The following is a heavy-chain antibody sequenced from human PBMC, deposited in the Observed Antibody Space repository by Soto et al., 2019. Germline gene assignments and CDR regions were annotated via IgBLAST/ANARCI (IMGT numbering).Heavy chain of an antibody. V-gene: IGHV1-69*13. Sequence: SVKVSCKASGGTFSSYAISWVRQAPGQGLEWMGGIIPIFGTANYAQKFQGRVTITADESTSTAYMELSSLRSEDTAVYYCARGDGAFCGGDCDADRKWFDPWGQGTLVTGSS. CDR1: GGTFSSYA. D-gene: IGHD2-21*02. CDR3: ARGDGAFCGGDCDADRKWFDP. J-gene: IGHJ5*02. CDR2: IIPIFGTA.